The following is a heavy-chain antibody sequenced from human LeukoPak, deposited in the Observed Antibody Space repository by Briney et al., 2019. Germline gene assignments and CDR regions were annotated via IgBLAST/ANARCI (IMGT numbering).Heavy chain of an antibody. CDR2: INPDSGFT. J-gene: IGHJ4*02. CDR1: GYKFADDY. CDR3: APTADAYTSWWKV. V-gene: IGHV1-2*02. D-gene: IGHD3-16*01. Sequence: ASVKVSCKASGYKFADDYMHWVRQAPGQGLEFMGWINPDSGFTNYAQKFKGRVTMTRDTSISTAYLEVRSLTSDDTAVYYCAPTADAYTSWWKVWGQGTLVTVSS.